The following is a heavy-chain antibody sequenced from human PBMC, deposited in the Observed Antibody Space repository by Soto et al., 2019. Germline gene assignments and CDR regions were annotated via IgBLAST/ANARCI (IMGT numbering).Heavy chain of an antibody. CDR3: VGGSLLH. V-gene: IGHV3-30*04. CDR1: GLSSSNYA. J-gene: IGHJ4*02. CDR2: ISHNVSIQ. Sequence: GGSLRLSCAASGLSSSNYAMHWVRQAPGKGLEWVTMISHNVSIQFYADSVKGRFTISRDNSKDTLYLQMNSLTHADTAVYYCVGGSLLHWGQGTPVTVS.